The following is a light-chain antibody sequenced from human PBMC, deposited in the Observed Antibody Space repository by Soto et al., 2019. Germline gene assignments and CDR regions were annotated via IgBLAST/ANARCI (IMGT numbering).Light chain of an antibody. V-gene: IGKV1-27*01. CDR2: AAS. Sequence: DIQMTQSPSSLSAFVGDRVAITFRASQDIGNFLAWYQQKPGKVPKLLIYAASTLQSGVPSRFSGSGSGTDFTLTISSLQPEYVATYYCQKCKVAPFTFGGGTKVDIK. J-gene: IGKJ4*01. CDR1: QDIGNF. CDR3: QKCKVAPFT.